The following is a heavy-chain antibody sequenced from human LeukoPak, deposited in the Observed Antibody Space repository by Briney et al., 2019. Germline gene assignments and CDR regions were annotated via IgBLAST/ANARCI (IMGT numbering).Heavy chain of an antibody. Sequence: GGSLRLSCAASGFTFSSYWMSWVRQAPGKGLEWVANIKQDGSEKYYVDSVKGRFTISRDNAKNSLYLQMNSLRAEDTAVYYCARALSGWYGDDYYMDVWGKGTTVTVSS. D-gene: IGHD6-19*01. J-gene: IGHJ6*03. V-gene: IGHV3-7*01. CDR2: IKQDGSEK. CDR3: ARALSGWYGDDYYMDV. CDR1: GFTFSSYW.